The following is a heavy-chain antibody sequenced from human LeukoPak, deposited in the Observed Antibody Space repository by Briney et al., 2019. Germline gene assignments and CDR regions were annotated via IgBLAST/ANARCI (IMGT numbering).Heavy chain of an antibody. Sequence: APVKVSCKASGYTFTDYTMHWVRQAPGQRLEWMGWINVGNGNTKYSQEFQGRVTITRDTSASTAYMELSSLRSEDMAVYFCARGRSVAVAGYDWFDPWGQGTLVTVSS. CDR2: INVGNGNT. CDR3: ARGRSVAVAGYDWFDP. J-gene: IGHJ5*02. CDR1: GYTFTDYT. V-gene: IGHV1-3*03. D-gene: IGHD6-19*01.